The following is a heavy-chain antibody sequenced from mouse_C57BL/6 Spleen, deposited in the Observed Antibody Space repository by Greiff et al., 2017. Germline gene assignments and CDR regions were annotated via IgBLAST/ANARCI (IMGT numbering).Heavy chain of an antibody. CDR1: GYTFTSYW. CDR3: TRLDYSNYYYAMDY. Sequence: QVQLQQPGAELVRPGSSVKLSCKASGYTFTSYWMHWVKQRPIQGLEWIGNIDPSDSETHFNQQFKDKATLTVDKSSSTAYMQLSSLTSEDSAVYYCTRLDYSNYYYAMDYWGQGTSVTVSS. CDR2: IDPSDSET. J-gene: IGHJ4*01. V-gene: IGHV1-52*01. D-gene: IGHD2-5*01.